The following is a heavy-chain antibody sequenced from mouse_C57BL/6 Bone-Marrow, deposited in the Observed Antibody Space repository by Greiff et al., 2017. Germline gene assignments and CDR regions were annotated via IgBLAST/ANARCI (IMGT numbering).Heavy chain of an antibody. CDR3: ARPIYYGNYGFAY. CDR2: IDPSDSYN. Sequence: QVQLQQPGAELVKPGASVKLSCKASGYTFTSYWMQWVKQRPGQGLEWIGEIDPSDSYNNYNQKFKGKATLTVDTSSSTAYMQLSSLTSEDSAVYYCARPIYYGNYGFAYWGKGTLVTVSA. D-gene: IGHD2-1*01. V-gene: IGHV1-50*01. J-gene: IGHJ3*01. CDR1: GYTFTSYW.